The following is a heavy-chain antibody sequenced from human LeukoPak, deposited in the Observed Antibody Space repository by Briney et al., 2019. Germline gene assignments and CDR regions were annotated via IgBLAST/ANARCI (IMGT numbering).Heavy chain of an antibody. J-gene: IGHJ4*02. CDR2: IWYDGSNK. D-gene: IGHD3-22*01. Sequence: GGSLRLSCAASGFTFSSYGMHWVRQAPGKGLEWVAVIWYDGSNKYYADSVKGRFTISRDNSKNTLYLQMNSLRAEDTAVYYCARVGPATYDSSGYYYHYFDYWGQGTLVTVSS. CDR1: GFTFSSYG. CDR3: ARVGPATYDSSGYYYHYFDY. V-gene: IGHV3-33*01.